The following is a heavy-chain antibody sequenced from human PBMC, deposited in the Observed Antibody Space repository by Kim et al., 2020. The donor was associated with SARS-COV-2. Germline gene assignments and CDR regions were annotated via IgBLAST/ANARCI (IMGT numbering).Heavy chain of an antibody. J-gene: IGHJ4*02. CDR3: ARAAMDGYYDC. Sequence: YPGSVKGRFTISRENGKNSLYLRMNSMRAGDTDVYYCARAAMDGYYDCWGQGTLGTVSS. V-gene: IGHV3-13*01. D-gene: IGHD2-2*03.